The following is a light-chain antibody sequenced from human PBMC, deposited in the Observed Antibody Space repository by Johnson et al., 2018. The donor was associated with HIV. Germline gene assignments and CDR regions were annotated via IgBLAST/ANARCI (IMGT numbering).Light chain of an antibody. CDR2: DNN. V-gene: IGLV1-51*01. CDR3: GTWDSSLSRGG. Sequence: QSALTQPPSVSAAPGQKVTISCSGSSSNIGNNYVSWYQQLPGTAPKLLIYDNNKRPSGIPDRFPGSKSGTSATLGITGLQTGDEADYYCGTWDSSLSRGGFGTGTKVTVL. CDR1: SSNIGNNY. J-gene: IGLJ1*01.